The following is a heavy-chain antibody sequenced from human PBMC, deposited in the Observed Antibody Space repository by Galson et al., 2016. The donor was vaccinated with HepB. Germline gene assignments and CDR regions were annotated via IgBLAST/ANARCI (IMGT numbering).Heavy chain of an antibody. D-gene: IGHD6-25*01. V-gene: IGHV3-74*03. CDR1: GFTFSNFV. Sequence: SLRLSCAASGFTFSNFVMHWVRQVPGKGLLWVSNINPGGSRTTYADSVKGRFTISRDNAKNTLYLQMNSLRAEDTAIYYCARDVRGQRDYWGQGTLVTVSS. CDR3: ARDVRGQRDY. J-gene: IGHJ4*02. CDR2: INPGGSRT.